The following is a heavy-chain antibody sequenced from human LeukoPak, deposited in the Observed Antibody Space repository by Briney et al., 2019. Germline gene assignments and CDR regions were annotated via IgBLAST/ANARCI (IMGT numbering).Heavy chain of an antibody. CDR3: ARDVYAWIIAQLRPSNIAAAGMFDY. Sequence: GGSLRLSCAASGFTFSSYWMSWVRQAPGKGLEWVANIKQDGSEKYYVDSVKGRFTISRDNAKNSLYLQMNSLRAEDTAVYYCARDVYAWIIAQLRPSNIAAAGMFDYWGQGTLVTVSS. J-gene: IGHJ4*02. CDR2: IKQDGSEK. CDR1: GFTFSSYW. V-gene: IGHV3-7*01. D-gene: IGHD6-13*01.